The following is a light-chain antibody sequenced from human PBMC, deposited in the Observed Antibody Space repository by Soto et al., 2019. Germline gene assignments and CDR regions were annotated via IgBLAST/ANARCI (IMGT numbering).Light chain of an antibody. Sequence: DFVMTQSPLSLPVTPGEPASISCRSSQSLLHSSGYNYLDWYLQRPGQSPQLLIYLGSNRASGVTDRFSGSGSGTDFTLKISRVEAEDVAVYYCMQALQTPLNFGGGTKVEIK. J-gene: IGKJ4*01. CDR3: MQALQTPLN. CDR2: LGS. V-gene: IGKV2-28*01. CDR1: QSLLHSSGYNY.